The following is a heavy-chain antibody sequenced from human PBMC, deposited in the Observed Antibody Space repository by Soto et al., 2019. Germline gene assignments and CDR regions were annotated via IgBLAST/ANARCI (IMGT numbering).Heavy chain of an antibody. CDR1: GFILSPFS. Sequence: LGGALRDSYGASGFILSPFSKGWGRPGPGKGLEWVSAISGSGGSTYYADHGKGRFTIYSETSNTTLYLQMDSLRADDTAVYYCAKVHCSGNYHNFPDYWGQGTLVTVSS. J-gene: IGHJ4*02. CDR3: AKVHCSGNYHNFPDY. D-gene: IGHD3-10*02. V-gene: IGHV3-23*01. CDR2: ISGSGGST.